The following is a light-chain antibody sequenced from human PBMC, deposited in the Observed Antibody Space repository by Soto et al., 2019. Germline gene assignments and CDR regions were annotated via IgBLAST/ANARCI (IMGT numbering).Light chain of an antibody. CDR3: QSYDSSLTGSRV. CDR2: ANN. V-gene: IGLV1-40*01. J-gene: IGLJ1*01. CDR1: SSDIGAGSD. Sequence: QSVLTQPPSVSGAPGQGVTISCTGGSSDIGAGSDVHWYQQLPGTAPKLLIYANNNRPSGVPDRFSASKSGTSASLAITGLQAEDEADYYCQSYDSSLTGSRVFGTGTKVTVL.